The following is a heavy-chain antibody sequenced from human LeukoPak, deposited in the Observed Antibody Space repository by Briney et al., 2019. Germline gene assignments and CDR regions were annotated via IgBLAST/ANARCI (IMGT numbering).Heavy chain of an antibody. CDR2: IIPIFGSA. D-gene: IGHD6-13*01. V-gene: IGHV1-69*13. CDR1: GGTFSSYA. CDR3: ARMVAAAGYDAFDI. J-gene: IGHJ3*02. Sequence: SAKVSCKASGGTFSSYAISWVRQAPGQGLEWMGGIIPIFGSANYAQKFQGRVTITADESTSTAYMELSSLRSEDTAVYYCARMVAAAGYDAFDIWGQGTMVTVSS.